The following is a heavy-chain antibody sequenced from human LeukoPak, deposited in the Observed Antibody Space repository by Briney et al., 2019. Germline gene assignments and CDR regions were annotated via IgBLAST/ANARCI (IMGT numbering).Heavy chain of an antibody. CDR3: ARLATLLLDREVVTAVIFDAFDI. D-gene: IGHD2-21*02. Sequence: SETPSLTCTVSRGSITGYFWCWMREPPGKGVERSGHIYDIGSTNYNPSLESRVTISVDTSKDQFSLKLSSVTAADTAVYYCARLATLLLDREVVTAVIFDAFDIWGQGTMVTVSS. J-gene: IGHJ3*02. CDR1: RGSITGYF. CDR2: IYDIGST. V-gene: IGHV4-59*08.